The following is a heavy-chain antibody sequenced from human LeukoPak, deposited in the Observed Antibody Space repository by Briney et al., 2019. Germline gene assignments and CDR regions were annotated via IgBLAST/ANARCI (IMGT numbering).Heavy chain of an antibody. V-gene: IGHV3-21*01. J-gene: IGHJ4*02. CDR2: ISKSGTYI. Sequence: PGGSLRLSCAASGFIFSTYTMNWVRQAPGKGLEWVSSISKSGTYIYYADSVKGRFSISRDNAKNSLYLEMNSLRAEDTAVYYCARVCKGNSCSDYWGQGTLVTVSS. D-gene: IGHD2-15*01. CDR1: GFIFSTYT. CDR3: ARVCKGNSCSDY.